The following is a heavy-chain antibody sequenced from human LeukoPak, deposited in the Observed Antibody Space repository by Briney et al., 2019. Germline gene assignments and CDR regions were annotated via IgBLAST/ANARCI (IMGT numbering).Heavy chain of an antibody. D-gene: IGHD4-17*01. J-gene: IGHJ4*02. Sequence: GAPVKVSCKASGYTFTGYYMHWVRQAPGQGLEWMGWINPNSGGTNYAQKFQGRVTMTRDTSISTAYMELSRLRSDDTAVYYCARDYGDYELIDYWGQGTLVTVSS. V-gene: IGHV1-2*02. CDR1: GYTFTGYY. CDR2: INPNSGGT. CDR3: ARDYGDYELIDY.